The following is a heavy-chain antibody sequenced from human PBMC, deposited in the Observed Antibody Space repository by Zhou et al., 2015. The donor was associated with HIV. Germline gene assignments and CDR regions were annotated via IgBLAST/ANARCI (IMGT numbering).Heavy chain of an antibody. CDR3: ARHHGGSWYGGDY. J-gene: IGHJ4*02. CDR1: GGTFSGSD. Sequence: LVQSGTEVRKPGSSVKVSCKANGGTFSGSDISWVRQAPGQGLEWMGGIIPIFGAANYAQKFQGRVTITADESTTTAYMELSSLRSEDTAVYYCARHHGGSWYGGDYWGQGTLVTVSS. CDR2: IIPIFGAA. D-gene: IGHD2-15*01. V-gene: IGHV1-69*01.